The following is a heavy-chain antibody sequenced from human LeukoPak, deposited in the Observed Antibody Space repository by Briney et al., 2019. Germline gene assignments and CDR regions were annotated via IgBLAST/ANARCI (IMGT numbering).Heavy chain of an antibody. Sequence: GGSLRLSCAASGFTFSSYEMNWVRQAPGKGLEWVSYISSSGSTIYYADSVKGRFTISRDNAKNSLYLQMNSLRAVDTAVYYCARAIRVYTLDYWGQGTLVTVSS. CDR3: ARAIRVYTLDY. J-gene: IGHJ4*02. CDR2: ISSSGSTI. D-gene: IGHD3-16*01. V-gene: IGHV3-48*03. CDR1: GFTFSSYE.